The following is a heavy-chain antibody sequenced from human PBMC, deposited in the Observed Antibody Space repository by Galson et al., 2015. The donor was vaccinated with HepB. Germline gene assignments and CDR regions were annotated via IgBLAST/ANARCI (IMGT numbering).Heavy chain of an antibody. CDR3: ARVDLRLEVWN. V-gene: IGHV3-74*01. CDR1: GFTFSSYW. CDR2: INSDGSST. D-gene: IGHD2-8*01. Sequence: SLRLSCAASGFTFSSYWMHWVRQAPGKGLVWVSRINSDGSSTSYADSVKGRFTISRDNAKNTLYLQMNSLRAEDTAVYYCARVDLRLEVWNWGQGTLVTVSS. J-gene: IGHJ4*02.